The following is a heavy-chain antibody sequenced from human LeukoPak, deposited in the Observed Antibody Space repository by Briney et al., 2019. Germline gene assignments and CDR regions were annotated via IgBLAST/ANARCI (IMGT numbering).Heavy chain of an antibody. CDR3: TKARRSFCPLSY. CDR1: GGSININNY. J-gene: IGHJ4*02. D-gene: IGHD5/OR15-5a*01. Sequence: SETLSLTCGASGGSININNYWSWVRQAPGKGLEWIGEISHSGTTNYNPSLRSRVAMSLDRANNQFSLSLTSVTAADTAVYDCTKARRSFCPLSYWVQGVLVTVSS. CDR2: ISHSGTT. V-gene: IGHV4-4*02.